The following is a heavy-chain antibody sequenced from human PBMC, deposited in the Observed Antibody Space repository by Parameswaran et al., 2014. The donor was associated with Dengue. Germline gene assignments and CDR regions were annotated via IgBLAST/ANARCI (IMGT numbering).Heavy chain of an antibody. Sequence: RWIRQPPGKGLEWIGYIYYSGSTYYNPSLKSRVTISVDTSKNQFSLKLSSVTAADTAVYYCARSGYSYGTFDYWGQGTLVTVSS. V-gene: IGHV4-30-4*01. J-gene: IGHJ4*02. D-gene: IGHD5-18*01. CDR2: IYYSGST. CDR3: ARSGYSYGTFDY.